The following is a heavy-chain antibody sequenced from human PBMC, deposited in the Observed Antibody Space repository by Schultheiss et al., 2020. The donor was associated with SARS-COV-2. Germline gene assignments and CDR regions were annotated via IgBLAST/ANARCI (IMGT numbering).Heavy chain of an antibody. CDR1: GFTFGDYA. V-gene: IGHV3-30*07. J-gene: IGHJ4*02. D-gene: IGHD6-19*01. CDR2: ISYDGSDK. CDR3: TRPGGVAGTGTDY. Sequence: GGSLRLSCTASGFTFGDYAMSWFRQAPGKGLEWVAVISYDGSDKYYADSVKGRFTISRDDSKNTAYLQMNSLKTEDTAVYYCTRPGGVAGTGTDYWGQGTLVTVSS.